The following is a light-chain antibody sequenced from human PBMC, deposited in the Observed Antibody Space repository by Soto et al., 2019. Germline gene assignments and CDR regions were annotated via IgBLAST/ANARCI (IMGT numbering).Light chain of an antibody. CDR3: QQCHKWPRIT. Sequence: EIVMTQSPATLSVSPGEGDTLSCRASENVDTNLAWYQHKPGQAHRLPSYGASTRAAGVPASFSGSGSGTEFTLTISSLESEDVAVYYCQQCHKWPRITFGPGTRLE. CDR2: GAS. CDR1: ENVDTN. V-gene: IGKV3-15*01. J-gene: IGKJ5*01.